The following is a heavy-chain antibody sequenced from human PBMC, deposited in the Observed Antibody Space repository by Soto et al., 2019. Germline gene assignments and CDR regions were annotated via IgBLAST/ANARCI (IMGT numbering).Heavy chain of an antibody. V-gene: IGHV3-23*01. CDR1: GFTFNNYA. J-gene: IGHJ3*02. Sequence: GGSLRLSCAASGFTFNNYAMSWVRQTPGKGLERVSGVLGGGGSTFYADSVKGRFTISRDNSKNTLYVQMNSLRAEDTAIYYCARKGPPRDAFDIWGQGTMVTVSS. CDR2: VLGGGGST. CDR3: ARKGPPRDAFDI.